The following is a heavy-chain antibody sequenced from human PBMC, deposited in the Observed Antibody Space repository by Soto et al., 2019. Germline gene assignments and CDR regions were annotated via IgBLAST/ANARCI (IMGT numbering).Heavy chain of an antibody. V-gene: IGHV4-34*01. Sequence: SETLSLTCAVYGGSFSGYYWSWIRQPPGKGLEWIGEINHSGSTNYNPSLKSRVTISVDTSKNQFSLKLSSVTAADTAVYYCALPWFGDAYYYGMDVWGQGTAVTVSS. CDR3: ALPWFGDAYYYGMDV. J-gene: IGHJ6*02. D-gene: IGHD3-10*01. CDR2: INHSGST. CDR1: GGSFSGYY.